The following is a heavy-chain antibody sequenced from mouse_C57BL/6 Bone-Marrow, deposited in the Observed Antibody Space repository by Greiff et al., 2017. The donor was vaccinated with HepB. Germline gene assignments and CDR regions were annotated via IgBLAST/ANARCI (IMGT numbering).Heavy chain of an antibody. CDR3: ARGHYYGSSYGY. CDR1: GYTFTSYG. D-gene: IGHD1-1*01. V-gene: IGHV1-81*01. CDR2: IYPRSGNT. Sequence: VQLQESGAELARPGASVKLSCKASGYTFTSYGISWVKQSTGQGLEWIGEIYPRSGNTYYNEKFKGKATLTADKSSSTAYMERRSLTSEDAAVYCCARGHYYGSSYGYWGQGTTRTVSS. J-gene: IGHJ2*01.